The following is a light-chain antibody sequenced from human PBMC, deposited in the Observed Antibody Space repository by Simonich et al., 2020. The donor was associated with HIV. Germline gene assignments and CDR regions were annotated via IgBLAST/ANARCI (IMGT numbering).Light chain of an antibody. J-gene: IGKJ4*01. V-gene: IGKV3-15*01. Sequence: EIVMTQSPATLSVSPGERATLSCTASQSISNNLAWYKQKPGQAPRLLIFGASIRATCIPARFSGSGSGTEFTLTITSMQSEDFAIYYCQQYDDWLLLTFGGGTKVEI. CDR1: QSISNN. CDR2: GAS. CDR3: QQYDDWLLLT.